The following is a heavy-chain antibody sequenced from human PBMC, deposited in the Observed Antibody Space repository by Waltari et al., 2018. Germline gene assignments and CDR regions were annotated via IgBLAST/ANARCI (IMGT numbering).Heavy chain of an antibody. V-gene: IGHV3-30*02. CDR2: IRYDGSNK. Sequence: TFSSYGMHWVRQAPGKGLEWVAFIRYDGSNKYYADSVKGRFTISRDNSKNTLYLQMNSLRAEDTAVYYCAKVDPDIVVVPDDYWGQGTLVTVSS. CDR1: TFSSYG. CDR3: AKVDPDIVVVPDDY. D-gene: IGHD2-2*01. J-gene: IGHJ4*02.